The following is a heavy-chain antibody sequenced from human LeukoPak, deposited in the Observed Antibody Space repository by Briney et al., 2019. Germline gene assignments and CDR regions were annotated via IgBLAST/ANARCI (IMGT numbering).Heavy chain of an antibody. CDR2: IYYSGST. CDR1: GGSISSSTYY. Sequence: PSETLSLTCTVSGGSISSSTYYWGWIRQPPGKGLEWIGSIYYSGSTYYNPSLKSRFTTSLDTSKNQFSLNLSSVTAADTAVYYCARVYSGYEFRGFNFDYWGQGTLVTVSS. D-gene: IGHD5-12*01. V-gene: IGHV4-39*07. CDR3: ARVYSGYEFRGFNFDY. J-gene: IGHJ4*02.